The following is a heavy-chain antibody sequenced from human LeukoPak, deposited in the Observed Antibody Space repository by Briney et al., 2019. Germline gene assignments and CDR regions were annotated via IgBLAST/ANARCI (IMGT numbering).Heavy chain of an antibody. J-gene: IGHJ6*02. V-gene: IGHV4-39*01. D-gene: IGHD2/OR15-2a*01. CDR3: ATFHYYYGMDV. CDR2: IFYTGST. Sequence: SETLSLTCTVSGGSISGNSYYWGWIRQPPGKGLEWIGNIFYTGSTYYNPSLKSRVIISVDTSKNRFSLKLNSVTAADTAVYYCATFHYYYGMDVWGQGTTVTVSS. CDR1: GGSISGNSYY.